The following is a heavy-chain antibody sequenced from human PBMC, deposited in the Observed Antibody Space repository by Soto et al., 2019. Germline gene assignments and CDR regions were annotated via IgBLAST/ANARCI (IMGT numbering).Heavy chain of an antibody. D-gene: IGHD2-2*02. CDR1: GYTFTSYG. V-gene: IGHV1-18*04. CDR2: ISAYNGNT. CDR3: ARDLSCSSTSCYTPNYYGMDV. J-gene: IGHJ6*02. Sequence: QVQLVQSGAEVKKPGASVKVSCKASGYTFTSYGISWVRQAPGQGLEWMGWISAYNGNTNYAQKIQGRVTMTTDTSTSTAYMELRSLRSDDTAVYYCARDLSCSSTSCYTPNYYGMDVWGQGTTVTVSS.